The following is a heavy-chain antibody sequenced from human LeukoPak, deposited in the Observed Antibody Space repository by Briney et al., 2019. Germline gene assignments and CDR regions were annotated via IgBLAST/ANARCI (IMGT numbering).Heavy chain of an antibody. D-gene: IGHD3-10*01. Sequence: SETLSLTCAVSGGSTSSGGYSWRWIRQPPGKGLEWIGYIYYSGSTYYNPSLKSRVTISVDTSKNQFSLKLSSVTAADTAVYYCARDHGSGNSVYWGQGTLVTVSS. CDR2: IYYSGST. CDR1: GGSTSSGGYS. CDR3: ARDHGSGNSVY. J-gene: IGHJ4*02. V-gene: IGHV4-30-4*07.